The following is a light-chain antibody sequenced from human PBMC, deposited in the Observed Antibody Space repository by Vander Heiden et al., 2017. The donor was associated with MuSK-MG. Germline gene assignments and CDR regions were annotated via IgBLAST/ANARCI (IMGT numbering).Light chain of an antibody. CDR3: QHYDSSPLT. V-gene: IGKV3-20*01. CDR2: GAS. CDR1: QTVSSGF. Sequence: EIVLTQSPGNLSLSPGERATLSCRASQTVSSGFLAWYQQKGGQAPRLLIYGASSRATGVPDRFSGSGSGTDFTLTISRLEPEDFAVYYCQHYDSSPLTFGGGTKVEIK. J-gene: IGKJ4*01.